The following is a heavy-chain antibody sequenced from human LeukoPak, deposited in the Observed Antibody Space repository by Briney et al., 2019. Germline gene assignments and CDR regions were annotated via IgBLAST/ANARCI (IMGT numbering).Heavy chain of an antibody. J-gene: IGHJ4*02. CDR2: IKSDGGLT. CDR1: GFTFSDYW. Sequence: PGGSLRLSCATSGFTFSDYWMHWVRQAPGKGLVWVSRIKSDGGLTNYADSVKGRFTISRDNTKNTLYLQMNSLRVEDTALYYCARKGLGGELGGFDYWGQGTLVTVSS. V-gene: IGHV3-74*01. CDR3: ARKGLGGELGGFDY. D-gene: IGHD1-26*01.